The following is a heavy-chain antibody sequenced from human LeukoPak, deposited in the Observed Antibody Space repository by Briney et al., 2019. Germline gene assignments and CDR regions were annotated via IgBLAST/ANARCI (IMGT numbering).Heavy chain of an antibody. Sequence: PGGSLRLSCAASGFTFSSYGMHWVRQAPGKGLEWVAFIRYDGSNKYYADSVKGRFTISRDNSKNTLYLQMNSLRAEDTAVYYCAKGARHIAAEGNYFDYWGQGTLVTVSS. CDR2: IRYDGSNK. CDR1: GFTFSSYG. D-gene: IGHD6-13*01. V-gene: IGHV3-30*02. CDR3: AKGARHIAAEGNYFDY. J-gene: IGHJ4*02.